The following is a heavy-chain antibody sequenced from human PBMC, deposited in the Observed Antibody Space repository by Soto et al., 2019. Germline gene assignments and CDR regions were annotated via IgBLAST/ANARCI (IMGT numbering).Heavy chain of an antibody. V-gene: IGHV1-2*02. D-gene: IGHD7-27*01. J-gene: IGHJ3*02. CDR3: ARDQCPYWGKAVGAFHI. CDR1: GYTFTGYY. CDR2: VNPNSGGT. Sequence: GASVQVSCNASGYTFTGYYMHWVRQAPGQGLEWMGWVNPNSGGTNCAQKFQGRVNMTRDTCISTAYMELGRLRTDDTAVYYCARDQCPYWGKAVGAFHIWGQGTIVTVAS.